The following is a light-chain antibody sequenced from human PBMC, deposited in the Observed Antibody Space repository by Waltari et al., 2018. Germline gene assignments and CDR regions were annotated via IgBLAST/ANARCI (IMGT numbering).Light chain of an antibody. CDR3: QQSYSSPWT. V-gene: IGKV1-39*01. CDR1: QSISHY. CDR2: GAS. J-gene: IGKJ1*01. Sequence: DIQMTQSPSSLSASVRDRVTITCRASQSISHYLNWYQQKPQKAPKLLMFGASSLQSGVPSRFSGSGSGTDFTLTINNLQPEDFATYYCQQSYSSPWTFGQGTRVEIK.